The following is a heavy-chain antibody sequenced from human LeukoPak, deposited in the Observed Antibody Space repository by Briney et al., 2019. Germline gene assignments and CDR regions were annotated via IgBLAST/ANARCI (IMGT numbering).Heavy chain of an antibody. CDR1: GGSISSYY. D-gene: IGHD5-12*01. CDR3: ARANSGYDPFDY. J-gene: IGHJ4*02. V-gene: IGHV4-59*01. CDR2: FYNSGST. Sequence: SETLSLTCTVSGGSISSYYWSWIRQPPGKGLEWIGHFYNSGSTNYNPSLKSRVAISVDTSKNQFSLKLSSVTAADTAVYFCARANSGYDPFDYWGRGTLVTVSS.